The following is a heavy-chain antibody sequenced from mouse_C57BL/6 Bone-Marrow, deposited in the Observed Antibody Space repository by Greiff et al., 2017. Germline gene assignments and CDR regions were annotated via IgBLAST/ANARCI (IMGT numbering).Heavy chain of an antibody. CDR2: INPSTGGT. V-gene: IGHV1-42*01. CDR3: ASTGFYYGSMFAY. J-gene: IGHJ3*01. CDR1: GSSFTGYY. D-gene: IGHD1-1*01. Sequence: EVQLQQSGPELVKPGASVKISCKASGSSFTGYYMNWVKQSPEKSLEWIGEINPSTGGTTYNQKFKAKATLTVDKSSSTAYMQLKSLTSEDSAVYYCASTGFYYGSMFAYWGQGTLVTVSA.